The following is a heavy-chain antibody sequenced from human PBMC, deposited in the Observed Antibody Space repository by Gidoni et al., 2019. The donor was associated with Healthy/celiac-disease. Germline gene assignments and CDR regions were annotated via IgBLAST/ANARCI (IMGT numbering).Heavy chain of an antibody. D-gene: IGHD3-16*01. Sequence: EVQLVESGGGLAEPGGSLNLPCAASGFSFSSYWMSWTRQAPGKGLGWVAKIKTDGSEKYYVDSVKGRFTISRDNAKNSLYLQINSLRAEDTAVYYCARGAIRPASFVDYWGQGTLVTVSS. CDR3: ARGAIRPASFVDY. V-gene: IGHV3-7*03. CDR1: GFSFSSYW. CDR2: IKTDGSEK. J-gene: IGHJ4*02.